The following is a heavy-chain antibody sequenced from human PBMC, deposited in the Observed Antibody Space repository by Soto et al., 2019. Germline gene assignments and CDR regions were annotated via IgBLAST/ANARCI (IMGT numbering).Heavy chain of an antibody. CDR2: IFYSGST. J-gene: IGHJ6*02. V-gene: IGHV4-39*01. CDR1: GGSISSSSYY. D-gene: IGHD5-18*01. CDR3: VCILFGGYSYRFYYYGMDV. Sequence: SETLSLTCTVSGGSISSSSYYWGWIRQPPGKGLEWIGSIFYSGSTYYNPSLKSRVTISVDTSKNQFSLKLSSVTAADTAMYYCVCILFGGYSYRFYYYGMDVWGQGTTVT.